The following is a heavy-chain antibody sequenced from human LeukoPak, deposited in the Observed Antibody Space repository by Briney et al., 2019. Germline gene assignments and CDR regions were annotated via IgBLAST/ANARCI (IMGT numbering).Heavy chain of an antibody. CDR2: INHSGST. D-gene: IGHD3-3*01. V-gene: IGHV4-34*01. CDR1: GGSFSGYY. CDR3: ARRYYDFWSGYYTGYYYYYMDV. J-gene: IGHJ6*03. Sequence: SETLSLTCAVYGGSFSGYYWSWIRQPPGKGLEWIGEINHSGSTNYNPSLKSRVTISVDTSKNQFSLKLSSVTAADTAVYYCARRYYDFWSGYYTGYYYYYMDVWGKGTTVTVSS.